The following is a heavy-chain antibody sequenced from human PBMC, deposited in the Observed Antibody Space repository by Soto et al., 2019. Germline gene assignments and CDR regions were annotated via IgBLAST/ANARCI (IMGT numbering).Heavy chain of an antibody. CDR3: AHRVLRTVFGLVTTTAIFFDF. Sequence: QITLNESGPTVVRPTETLTLTCRFSGFSLTTSGVGVGWIRQSPGKAPEWLALIYWDDDKRYSASPKSRLTITKDTAKNQVVLTVSDLDPTDTATYYCAHRVLRTVFGLVTTTAIFFDFWGQGTPVAVYS. J-gene: IGHJ4*02. CDR2: IYWDDDK. V-gene: IGHV2-5*02. CDR1: GFSLTTSGVG. D-gene: IGHD3-3*01.